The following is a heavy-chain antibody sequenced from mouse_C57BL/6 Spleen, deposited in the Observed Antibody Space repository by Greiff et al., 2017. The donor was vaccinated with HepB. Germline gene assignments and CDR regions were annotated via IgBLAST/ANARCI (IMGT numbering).Heavy chain of an antibody. CDR1: GFSLTSYG. CDR2: IWRGGST. D-gene: IGHD1-1*01. CDR3: AKSYGSSHYFDY. V-gene: IGHV2-5*01. Sequence: VQLQQSGPGLVQPSQSLSITCTVSGFSLTSYGVHWVRQSPGKGLEWLGVIWRGGSTDYNAAFISRLSITKDNSKSQVFFKMNSLQADDTAIYYCAKSYGSSHYFDYWGQGTTLTVSS. J-gene: IGHJ2*01.